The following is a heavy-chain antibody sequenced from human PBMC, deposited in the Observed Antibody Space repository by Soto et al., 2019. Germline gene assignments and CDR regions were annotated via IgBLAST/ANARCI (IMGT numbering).Heavy chain of an antibody. J-gene: IGHJ4*02. V-gene: IGHV4-39*01. CDR3: ASLVFSFLGVFIIPRCFDF. Sequence: SETLSLTCTVSGGSISSSSYYWGWIRQPPGKGLEWIGSIYYSGSTYYNPSLKSRVTISVDTSKDQFSLKLSSVTAADTAVYYCASLVFSFLGVFIIPRCFDFGAQGTLVT. D-gene: IGHD3-3*01. CDR1: GGSISSSSYY. CDR2: IYYSGST.